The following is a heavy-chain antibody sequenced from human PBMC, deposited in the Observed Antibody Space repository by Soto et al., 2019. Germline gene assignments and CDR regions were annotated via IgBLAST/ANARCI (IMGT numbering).Heavy chain of an antibody. CDR1: GFTFSSYA. Sequence: GGSLRLSCAASGFTFSSYAMSWVRQAPGKGLEWVSAISGSGGSTYYADSVKGRFTISRDNSKNTLYLQMNSLRAEDTAVYYCAKAVGYYDFWSGYPHFDYWGQGTLVTVSS. CDR2: ISGSGGST. V-gene: IGHV3-23*01. D-gene: IGHD3-3*01. J-gene: IGHJ4*02. CDR3: AKAVGYYDFWSGYPHFDY.